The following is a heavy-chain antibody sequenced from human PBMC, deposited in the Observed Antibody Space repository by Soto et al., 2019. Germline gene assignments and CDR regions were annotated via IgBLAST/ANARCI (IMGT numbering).Heavy chain of an antibody. CDR2: VSIDGST. V-gene: IGHV3-23*01. D-gene: IGHD2-15*01. CDR1: GFTFSSYA. Sequence: DVQLLESGGGLVQPEGSLRLSCAASGFTFSSYAMGWVRQGPGQGLEWVAVVSIDGSTQYADSVRGRITISTDNSKNTLSLQMISLTAEDTAVYVCAKRRSVGGHFDYWGQGALVTVSS. CDR3: AKRRSVGGHFDY. J-gene: IGHJ4*02.